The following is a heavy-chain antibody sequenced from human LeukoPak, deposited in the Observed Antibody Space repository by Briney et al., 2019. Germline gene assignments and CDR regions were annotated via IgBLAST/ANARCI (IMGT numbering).Heavy chain of an antibody. CDR1: GFTFSEYS. J-gene: IGHJ4*02. CDR2: ISTNGGST. CDR3: ARGFRYYGSGIDY. Sequence: PGGSLRRSCAASGFTFSEYSMHWVRQAPGKGLEYVSAISTNGGSTYYANSVKGRFTISRDDPKNTLDLQMGSLRPEDMAVYYCARGFRYYGSGIDYWGQGTLVTVSS. D-gene: IGHD3-10*01. V-gene: IGHV3-64*01.